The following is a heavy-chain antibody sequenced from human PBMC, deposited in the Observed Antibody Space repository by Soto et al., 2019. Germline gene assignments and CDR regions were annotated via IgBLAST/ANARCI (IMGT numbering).Heavy chain of an antibody. Sequence: EVQLLESGGGLVHPGGSLRLSCVASGFSFSSYAMVWVRQAPGKGLEWVSVISARGGSSYFADTVKGRFTISRDNSKNLLSLEMNSLRAEDTAIYFCAKGSIEYSASVDNWGQGTLVLVSS. D-gene: IGHD5-12*01. CDR1: GFSFSSYA. CDR3: AKGSIEYSASVDN. V-gene: IGHV3-23*01. J-gene: IGHJ4*02. CDR2: ISARGGSS.